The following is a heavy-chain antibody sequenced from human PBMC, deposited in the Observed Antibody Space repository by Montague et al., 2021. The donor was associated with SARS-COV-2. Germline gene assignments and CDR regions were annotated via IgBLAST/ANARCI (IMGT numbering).Heavy chain of an antibody. Sequence: SETLSLTCAVYSGSFSAFYWTWIRQSPGKGLEWIGEINHTGSATYNPSLKGRVTLSRDTSKNQFSLKLQSVTPADTAVYYCARGEGTVSAVLPFIPAAGHLDGWGQGTSVTVSS. V-gene: IGHV4-34*01. D-gene: IGHD2-8*01. J-gene: IGHJ6*02. CDR3: ARGEGTVSAVLPFIPAAGHLDG. CDR1: SGSFSAFY. CDR2: INHTGSA.